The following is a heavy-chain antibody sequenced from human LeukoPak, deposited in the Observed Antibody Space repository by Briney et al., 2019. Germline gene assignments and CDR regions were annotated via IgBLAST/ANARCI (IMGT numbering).Heavy chain of an antibody. D-gene: IGHD3-22*01. CDR2: IYSGGST. Sequence: GGSLRLSCAASGFTFSSYAMSWVRQAPGKGLEWVSVIYSGGSTYYADSVKGRFTISRDNSKNALYLQMNSLRAEDTAVYYCARDLSFSGYHFYWGQGTLVTVSS. CDR1: GFTFSSYA. V-gene: IGHV3-66*01. CDR3: ARDLSFSGYHFY. J-gene: IGHJ4*02.